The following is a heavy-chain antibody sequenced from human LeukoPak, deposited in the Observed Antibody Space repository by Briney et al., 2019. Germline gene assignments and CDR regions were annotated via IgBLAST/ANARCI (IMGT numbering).Heavy chain of an antibody. Sequence: ASVKVSCKASGYTFTGYYMHWVRQAPGQGLEWMGWINPNSGGTNYAQKFQGRVTMTRDTSISTAYMELSRLRSDDTAVYYCARADGDYYRFDPWGQGTLVTVSS. V-gene: IGHV1-2*02. J-gene: IGHJ5*02. CDR3: ARADGDYYRFDP. CDR2: INPNSGGT. CDR1: GYTFTGYY. D-gene: IGHD4-17*01.